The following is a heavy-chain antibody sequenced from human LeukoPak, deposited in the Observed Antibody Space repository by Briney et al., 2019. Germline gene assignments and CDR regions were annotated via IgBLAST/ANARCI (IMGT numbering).Heavy chain of an antibody. D-gene: IGHD1/OR15-1a*01. V-gene: IGHV4-34*01. Sequence: SETLSLTCAVYGGSFSGYYWSWIRQPPGKGLEWIGEINRSGSTNYNPSLKSRVTISVDTSKNQFSLKLSSVTAADTAVYYCAREQRKEIDPWGQGTLVAVSS. J-gene: IGHJ5*02. CDR2: INRSGST. CDR1: GGSFSGYY. CDR3: AREQRKEIDP.